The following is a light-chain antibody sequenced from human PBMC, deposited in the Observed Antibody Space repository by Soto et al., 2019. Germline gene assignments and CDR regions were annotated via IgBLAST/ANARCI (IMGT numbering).Light chain of an antibody. V-gene: IGKV3-20*01. J-gene: IGKJ1*01. CDR1: QSVSSSY. CDR2: GAS. Sequence: EIVLTHSPGTLSLSPGERATLSCRASQSVSSSYLAWYQQKPGQAPRLLMYGASSRATGIPDRFSGSGSGTDFTLTISRLEPEDFAVYYCQQYRTFGQGTKV. CDR3: QQYRT.